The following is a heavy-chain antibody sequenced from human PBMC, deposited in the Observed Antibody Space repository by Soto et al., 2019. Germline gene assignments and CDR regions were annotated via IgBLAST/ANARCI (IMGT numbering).Heavy chain of an antibody. CDR2: INAGNGNT. D-gene: IGHD1-26*01. Sequence: QVQLVQSGAEVKTPGASVKVSCKASGYTFTSYAMHWVRQAPGQRLEWMGWINAGNGNTKYSQKFQGRVTITRDTSASTAYMELSSLRSEDTAVYYCARSDSGSLDYFDYWGQGTLVTVSS. V-gene: IGHV1-3*01. CDR1: GYTFTSYA. CDR3: ARSDSGSLDYFDY. J-gene: IGHJ4*02.